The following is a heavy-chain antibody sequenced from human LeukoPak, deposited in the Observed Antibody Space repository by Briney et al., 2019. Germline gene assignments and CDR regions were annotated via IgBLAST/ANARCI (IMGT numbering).Heavy chain of an antibody. J-gene: IGHJ4*02. CDR2: ISSNGGST. CDR1: GFTFSSYA. Sequence: GGSLRLSCAASGFTFSSYAMHWVRQAPGKGLEYVSAISSNGGSTYYANSVKGRFTISRDNSKNTLYLQMGSLRAEDMAVYYCARGYNWNYGPFGYWGQGTLVTVSS. D-gene: IGHD1-7*01. CDR3: ARGYNWNYGPFGY. V-gene: IGHV3-64*01.